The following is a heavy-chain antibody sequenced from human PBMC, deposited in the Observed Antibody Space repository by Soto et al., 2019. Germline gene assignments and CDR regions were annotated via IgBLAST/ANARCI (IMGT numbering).Heavy chain of an antibody. J-gene: IGHJ4*02. CDR1: GFSFSTYA. V-gene: IGHV3-23*01. D-gene: IGHD6-19*01. CDR3: AKDAARTSGWYYFDY. CDR2: MSNTGGNR. Sequence: GGSLRLSCAASGFSFSTYAMGWVRQAPGKGLEWVSVMSNTGGNRYYADSVKGRFTISRDNSKNTLFLQMSSLRAEDTAVYYCAKDAARTSGWYYFDYWGQGSLVTVSS.